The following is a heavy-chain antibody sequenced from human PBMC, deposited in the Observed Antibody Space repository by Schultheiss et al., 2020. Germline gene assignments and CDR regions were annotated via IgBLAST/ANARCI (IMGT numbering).Heavy chain of an antibody. J-gene: IGHJ4*02. Sequence: SETLSLTCTVSGGSISSYYWSWIRQPPGKGLEWIGYIYYSGSTNYNPSLKSRVTISVDTSKNQFSLKLSSVTAADTAVYYCARLSWELSFDYWGQGTLVTVSS. D-gene: IGHD1-26*01. V-gene: IGHV4-59*01. CDR2: IYYSGST. CDR1: GGSISSYY. CDR3: ARLSWELSFDY.